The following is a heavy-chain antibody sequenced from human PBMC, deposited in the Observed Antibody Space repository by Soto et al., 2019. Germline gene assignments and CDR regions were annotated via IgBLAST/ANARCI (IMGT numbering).Heavy chain of an antibody. J-gene: IGHJ4*02. Sequence: SETLSLTCTVSGASISSYYWSWIRQPPGKGLEWIGYIHYSGNTNYNPSLESRVTMSVDTSKNQFSLNLISVTAADTAVYYCARHSHGNLLYYFDYWGQGTLVTVSS. CDR3: ARHSHGNLLYYFDY. V-gene: IGHV4-59*08. D-gene: IGHD2-21*01. CDR1: GASISSYY. CDR2: IHYSGNT.